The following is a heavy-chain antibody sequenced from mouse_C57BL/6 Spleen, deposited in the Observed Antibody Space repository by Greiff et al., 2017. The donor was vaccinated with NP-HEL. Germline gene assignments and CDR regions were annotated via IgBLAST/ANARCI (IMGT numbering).Heavy chain of an antibody. CDR3: ASRDYGSGSFAY. D-gene: IGHD1-1*01. Sequence: QVHVMQSGPELVKPGASVKISCKASGYAFSSSGMNWVKQRPGKGLEWIGRIYPGGGGTNYNGKFKGKATLTADKSTSTAYMQLSSLTSEDSAVYFCASRDYGSGSFAYWGQGTLVTVSA. V-gene: IGHV1-82*01. CDR2: IYPGGGGT. CDR1: GYAFSSSG. J-gene: IGHJ3*01.